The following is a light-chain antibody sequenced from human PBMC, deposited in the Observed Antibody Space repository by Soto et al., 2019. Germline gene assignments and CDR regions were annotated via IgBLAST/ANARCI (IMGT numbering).Light chain of an antibody. Sequence: QSVLTQPPSASGTPGQRVTISCSGSSSNIGSNSVYWYQQLPGTAPKLLIYGNNQRPSGVPDRFSGSKSGTSASLAISGLRSEDEADYYCAAWDDSLSGPVFAGGPQLTVL. J-gene: IGLJ7*01. V-gene: IGLV1-47*01. CDR1: SSNIGSNS. CDR3: AAWDDSLSGPV. CDR2: GNN.